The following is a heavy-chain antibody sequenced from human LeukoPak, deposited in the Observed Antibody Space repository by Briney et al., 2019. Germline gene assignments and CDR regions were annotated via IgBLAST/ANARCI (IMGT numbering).Heavy chain of an antibody. J-gene: IGHJ4*02. Sequence: SETLSLTCTLSGGSISNYYCSWIRQPPGKGLEWIGHIYYSGATKYNPSLKSRITISVDTSKNQFSLMLSSVTAADTAVYYCARFGITVVRGGKYYFDYWGQGNLVTVSS. CDR1: GGSISNYY. V-gene: IGHV4-59*08. CDR2: IYYSGAT. D-gene: IGHD3-10*01. CDR3: ARFGITVVRGGKYYFDY.